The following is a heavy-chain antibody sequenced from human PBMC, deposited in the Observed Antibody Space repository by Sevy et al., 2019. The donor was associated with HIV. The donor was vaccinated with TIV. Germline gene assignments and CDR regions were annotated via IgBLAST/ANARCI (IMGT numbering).Heavy chain of an antibody. CDR3: ARLEYVSTSGAFDI. CDR1: GLTFSSHS. D-gene: IGHD6-6*01. CDR2: ISSSSSYI. V-gene: IGHV3-21*01. Sequence: GGSLRLSCAASGLTFSSHSMNWVRQAPGKGLEWVSSISSSSSYIYYADSVKGRFTISRDNAKNSLYLQMNSLRAEDTAVYYCARLEYVSTSGAFDIWGQGTMVTVSS. J-gene: IGHJ3*02.